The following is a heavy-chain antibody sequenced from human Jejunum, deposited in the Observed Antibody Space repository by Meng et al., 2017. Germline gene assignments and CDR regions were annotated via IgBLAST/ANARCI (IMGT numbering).Heavy chain of an antibody. D-gene: IGHD6-19*01. J-gene: IGHJ4*02. V-gene: IGHV3-74*01. Sequence: GGSLRLSCAASEFISSSFWHWVRQAPGKGLVWVSRINTDGGNPTYADSVRGRFTVYRDNAKNTRDLQMNTVTADETAVYYCISYSSGWNWGQGTLVTVSS. CDR1: EFISSSFW. CDR3: ISYSSGWN. CDR2: INTDGGNP.